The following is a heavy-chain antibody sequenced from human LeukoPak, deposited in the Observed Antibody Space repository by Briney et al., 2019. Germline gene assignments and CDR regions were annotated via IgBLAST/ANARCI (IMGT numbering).Heavy chain of an antibody. CDR2: LYSGGTT. CDR1: AFTVSSNY. V-gene: IGHV3-53*01. J-gene: IGHJ5*02. CDR3: ARLRGTGTAWFDP. Sequence: GGSLRLSCAASAFTVSSNYMTWVRQAPGKGLEWVSVLYSGGTTYYADSVKGRFTVSRDNSKNTLYLQMNSLRAEDTAVYYCARLRGTGTAWFDPWGQVTLVTVSS. D-gene: IGHD1-7*01.